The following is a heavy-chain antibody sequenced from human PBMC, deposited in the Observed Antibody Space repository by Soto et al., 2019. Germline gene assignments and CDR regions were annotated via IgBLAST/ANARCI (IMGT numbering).Heavy chain of an antibody. D-gene: IGHD1-26*01. CDR3: ARQSGGSYPRIDY. V-gene: IGHV4-39*01. CDR2: IYYSGST. J-gene: IGHJ4*02. Sequence: SETLSLTCTVSGGSISSSSYYWGWIRQPPGKGLEWIGSIYYSGSTYYNPSLKSRVTISVDTSKNQFSLKLSSVTAADTAVYYCARQSGGSYPRIDYWGQGTLVTVSS. CDR1: GGSISSSSYY.